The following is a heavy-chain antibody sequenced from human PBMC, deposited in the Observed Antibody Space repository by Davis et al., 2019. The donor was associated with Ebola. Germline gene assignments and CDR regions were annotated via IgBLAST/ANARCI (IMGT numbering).Heavy chain of an antibody. J-gene: IGHJ6*02. D-gene: IGHD3-9*01. CDR2: ISAYNGNT. V-gene: IGHV1-18*01. CDR3: ARERHYDILTGYSSHGMDV. Sequence: AASVKVSCKTSGYTFTSYGISWVRQAPGQGLEWMGWISAYNGNTNYAQKLQGRVTMTTDTSTSTAYMELRSLRSDDTAVYYCARERHYDILTGYSSHGMDVWGQGTTVTVSS. CDR1: GYTFTSYG.